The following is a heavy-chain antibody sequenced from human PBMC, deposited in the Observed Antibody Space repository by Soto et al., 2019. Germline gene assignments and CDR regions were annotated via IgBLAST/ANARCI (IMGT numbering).Heavy chain of an antibody. CDR2: MYNGGST. Sequence: GGSLRLSCAASGFTVSSNYMSWVRQAPGKGLEWVSVMYNGGSTYYADSVKGRFTISRDNAKNTLYLQMNSLRAEDTAVYYCARVAHYDFWSGYFASVPYYGMDVWGQGTTVTVSS. CDR1: GFTVSSNY. J-gene: IGHJ6*02. CDR3: ARVAHYDFWSGYFASVPYYGMDV. D-gene: IGHD3-3*01. V-gene: IGHV3-66*01.